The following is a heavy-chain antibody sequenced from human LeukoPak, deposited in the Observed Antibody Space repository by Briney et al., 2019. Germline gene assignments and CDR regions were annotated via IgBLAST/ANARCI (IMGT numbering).Heavy chain of an antibody. CDR1: GFTFRNYD. Sequence: PGPPLRLFCSASGFTFRNYDVQCVRDATGKGLEWVASIRTDGGEKYHADSVQGQFFICSVNYKNILYLQLDSLRGEGPALFYCERIGYSTSSANFDYWGQGTLVTVSS. D-gene: IGHD6-13*01. J-gene: IGHJ4*02. V-gene: IGHV3-33*01. CDR3: ERIGYSTSSANFDY. CDR2: IRTDGGEK.